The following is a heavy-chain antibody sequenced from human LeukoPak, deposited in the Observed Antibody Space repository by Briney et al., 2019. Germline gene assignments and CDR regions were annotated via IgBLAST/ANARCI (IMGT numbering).Heavy chain of an antibody. Sequence: GGSLRLSCAASGFNFIDYSMNWVRQAPGKGLGWISYIGISSGNTKYADSVKGRFTISRDKARNSLYLQMNSLRVEDTTVYYCARDHRYAFDNWGHGTLVTVSS. CDR3: ARDHRYAFDN. V-gene: IGHV3-48*01. CDR2: IGISSGNT. J-gene: IGHJ4*01. CDR1: GFNFIDYS. D-gene: IGHD5-12*01.